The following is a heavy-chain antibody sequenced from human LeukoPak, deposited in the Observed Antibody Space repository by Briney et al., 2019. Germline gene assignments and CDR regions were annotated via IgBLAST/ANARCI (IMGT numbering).Heavy chain of an antibody. V-gene: IGHV4-59*01. D-gene: IGHD1-26*01. Sequence: PSETLSLTCTVSGDSISGYYWSWIRQPPGRGLEWIGYIYYSGSTNYNPSLKSRVTISLDTSKNQFSLKLSSVTAADTAMYYCARALKWERTDAFDIWGQGTMVTVSS. CDR2: IYYSGST. CDR1: GDSISGYY. CDR3: ARALKWERTDAFDI. J-gene: IGHJ3*02.